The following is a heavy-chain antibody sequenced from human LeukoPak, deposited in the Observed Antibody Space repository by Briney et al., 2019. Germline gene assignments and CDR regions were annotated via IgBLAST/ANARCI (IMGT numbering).Heavy chain of an antibody. D-gene: IGHD3-10*01. V-gene: IGHV4-34*01. Sequence: SETLSLTCAVYGGSFSGHYWSWIRQPPGKGLEWIGEINHSGSTNYNPSLKSRVTISVDTSKNQFSLKLSSVTAADTAVYYCARTPLWFGDTHYFDYWGQGTLVTVSS. CDR3: ARTPLWFGDTHYFDY. J-gene: IGHJ4*02. CDR2: INHSGST. CDR1: GGSFSGHY.